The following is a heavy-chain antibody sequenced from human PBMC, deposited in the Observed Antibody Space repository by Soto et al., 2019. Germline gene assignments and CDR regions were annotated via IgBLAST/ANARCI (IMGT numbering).Heavy chain of an antibody. D-gene: IGHD1-26*01. CDR1: GYTFTSYY. V-gene: IGHV1-46*01. Sequence: ASVKVSCKASGYTFTSYYMHWVRQAPGQGLEWMGIINPSSGSTSYAQKFQGRVTMTTDTSTSTVYMELRSLRSEDTAVYYCARVEIVGATTTYGMDVWGQGTTVTVSS. CDR2: INPSSGST. CDR3: ARVEIVGATTTYGMDV. J-gene: IGHJ6*02.